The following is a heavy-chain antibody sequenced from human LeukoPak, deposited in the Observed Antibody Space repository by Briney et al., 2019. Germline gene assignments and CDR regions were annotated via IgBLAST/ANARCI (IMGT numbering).Heavy chain of an antibody. J-gene: IGHJ4*02. CDR2: INLRDSDT. CDR1: GNSFDTYW. V-gene: IGHV5-51*01. Sequence: GESLKISCKGSGNSFDTYWIAWVRQMAGKGLEWMGIINLRDSDTRYSPSFQGQVTISADKSITTAYLQCSSLEASDTAVYYCARRMTPGTSFDYWGQGTLVTVSS. D-gene: IGHD4-17*01. CDR3: ARRMTPGTSFDY.